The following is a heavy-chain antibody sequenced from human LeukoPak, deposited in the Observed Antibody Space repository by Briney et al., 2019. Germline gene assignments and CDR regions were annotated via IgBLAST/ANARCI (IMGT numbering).Heavy chain of an antibody. J-gene: IGHJ4*02. CDR2: MNLNSGHT. CDR3: ARNIVATTNYDY. CDR1: GYTFTRYD. Sequence: GASVKVSCKASGYTFTRYDINWARQATGQELGWMGWMNLNSGHTGFAQKFQGRVTLTWDTSISTAYMELSSLTSEDTAVYYCARNIVATTNYDYWGQGTLVTVSS. V-gene: IGHV1-8*01. D-gene: IGHD5-12*01.